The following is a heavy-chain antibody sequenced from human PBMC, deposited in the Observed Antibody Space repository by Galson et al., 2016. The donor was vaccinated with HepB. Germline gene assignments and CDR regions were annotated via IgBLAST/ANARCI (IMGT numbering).Heavy chain of an antibody. V-gene: IGHV4-34*01. D-gene: IGHD1-26*01. CDR1: GGSLSGYY. J-gene: IGHJ6*03. Sequence: SETLSLTCAVYGGSLSGYYWSWIRQPPGKGLEWIGEINHSGSTNYNPSLKSRVSISVDKSNNQFSLNLSSVTAADTAVYYCATSGGSGYYFCIDVWGKGTTVAVSS. CDR2: INHSGST. CDR3: ATSGGSGYYFCIDV.